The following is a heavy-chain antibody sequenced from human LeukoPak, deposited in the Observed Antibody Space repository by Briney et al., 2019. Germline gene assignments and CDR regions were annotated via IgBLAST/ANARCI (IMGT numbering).Heavy chain of an antibody. J-gene: IGHJ4*02. CDR2: IKQDGSER. CDR1: GFTFSSYS. V-gene: IGHV3-7*04. CDR3: ARGPSGGNGFSY. Sequence: AGGSLRLSCAASGFTFSSYSMNWVRQAPGKGLEWVANIKQDGSERYYVDSVKGRFTISRDNAKNSLYLQMNSLRAVDTAVYYCARGPSGGNGFSYWGLGTLVTVSS. D-gene: IGHD2-15*01.